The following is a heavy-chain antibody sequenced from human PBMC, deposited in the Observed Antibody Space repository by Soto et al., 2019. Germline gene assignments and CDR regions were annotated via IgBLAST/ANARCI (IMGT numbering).Heavy chain of an antibody. CDR3: ARLPGIVAPGTVFLDN. CDR2: IYPGDSDT. D-gene: IGHD1-1*01. Sequence: GESLKISCKASGYRFTSSWIGWVRQMPGKGLEWMGIIYPGDSDTRYRPSFQGQVTISADKSSSTAYLQWDSLQASDTAMYYCARLPGIVAPGTVFLDNWGQGTMVTVSS. V-gene: IGHV5-51*01. CDR1: GYRFTSSW. J-gene: IGHJ4*02.